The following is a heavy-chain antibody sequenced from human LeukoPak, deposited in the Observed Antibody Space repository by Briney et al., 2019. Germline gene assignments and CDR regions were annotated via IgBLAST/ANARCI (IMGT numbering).Heavy chain of an antibody. D-gene: IGHD5-24*01. CDR3: ARLKDGYYFDY. Sequence: PSETLSLTCTVSGGSISSGSYYWSWIRQPAGKGLEWIGRIYTSGSTNYNPSLKSRVTISVDTSKNQFSLKLSSVTAADTAVYYCARLKDGYYFDYWGQGTLVTVSS. CDR1: GGSISSGSYY. V-gene: IGHV4-61*02. J-gene: IGHJ4*02. CDR2: IYTSGST.